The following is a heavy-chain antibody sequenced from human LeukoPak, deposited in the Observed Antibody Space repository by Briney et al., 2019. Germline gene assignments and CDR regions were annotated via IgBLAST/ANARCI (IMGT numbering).Heavy chain of an antibody. D-gene: IGHD3-22*01. CDR2: IYYSGST. V-gene: IGHV4-39*01. J-gene: IGHJ4*02. CDR3: ARGPKTYYYDSSGYHFDY. Sequence: SETLSLTCTVSGGSISSSSYYWGWIRQPPGKGLEWIGSIYYSGSTYYNPSLKSRVTISVDTSKNQFSLKLSSVTAADTAVYYCARGPKTYYYDSSGYHFDYWGQGTLVTVSS. CDR1: GGSISSSSYY.